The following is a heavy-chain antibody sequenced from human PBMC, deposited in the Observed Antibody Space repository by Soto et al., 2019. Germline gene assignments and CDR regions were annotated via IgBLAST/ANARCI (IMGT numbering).Heavy chain of an antibody. CDR1: GGTFSSYA. CDR2: IIPIFGTA. CDR3: ARHPPAVNYYLMDV. Sequence: QVQLVQSGAEVKKPRSSVKVSCKASGGTFSSYAISWVRQAPGQGLEWMGGIIPIFGTANYAQKFQGRVTIPADESTGTAYMELSSLRSEDTAVYYCARHPPAVNYYLMDVWGQGRTGTGSS. V-gene: IGHV1-69*12. J-gene: IGHJ6*02. D-gene: IGHD3-22*01.